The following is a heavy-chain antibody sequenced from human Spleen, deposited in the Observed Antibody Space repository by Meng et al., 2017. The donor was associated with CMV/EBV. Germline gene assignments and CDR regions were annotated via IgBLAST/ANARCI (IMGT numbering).Heavy chain of an antibody. CDR3: ARDTSSSSWYGDSMDV. V-gene: IGHV3-21*01. CDR2: ISSSSSYI. J-gene: IGHJ6*02. Sequence: GESLNICCAASGFTFSSYSMNLVRQAPGKGLEWVSSISSSSSYIYYADSVKGRFTISRDNAKNSRYLQMNSLRAEDTAVYYCARDTSSSSWYGDSMDVWGQGTTVTVSS. D-gene: IGHD6-13*01. CDR1: GFTFSSYS.